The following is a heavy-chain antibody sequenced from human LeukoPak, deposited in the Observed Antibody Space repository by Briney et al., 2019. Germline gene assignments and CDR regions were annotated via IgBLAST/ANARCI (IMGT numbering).Heavy chain of an antibody. CDR1: GYAISSGYY. Sequence: SETLSLTCAVSGYAISSGYYWGWIRQPPGKGLEWIGSIYHSGSTYYNPSLKSRVTISVDTSKNQFSLKLSSVTAADTAVYYCAKRGVTWYFDYWGQGILVTVSS. D-gene: IGHD3-10*01. J-gene: IGHJ4*01. CDR3: AKRGVTWYFDY. V-gene: IGHV4-38-2*01. CDR2: IYHSGST.